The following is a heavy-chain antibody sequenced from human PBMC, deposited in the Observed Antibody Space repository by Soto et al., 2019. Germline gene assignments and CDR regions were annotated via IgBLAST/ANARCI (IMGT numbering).Heavy chain of an antibody. CDR3: ASSPKRAYSSSWYYFDY. CDR2: INHSGST. Sequence: SETLSLTCAVYGGSFSGYYWSWIRQPPGKGLEWIGEINHSGSTNYNPSLKSRVTISVDTSKNQFSLKLSSVTAADTAVYYCASSPKRAYSSSWYYFDYWGQGTLVTVSS. D-gene: IGHD6-13*01. J-gene: IGHJ4*02. CDR1: GGSFSGYY. V-gene: IGHV4-34*01.